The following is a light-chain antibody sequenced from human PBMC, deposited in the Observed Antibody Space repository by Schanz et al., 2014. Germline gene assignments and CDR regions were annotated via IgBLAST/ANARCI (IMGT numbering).Light chain of an antibody. J-gene: IGLJ2*01. CDR1: SSDVGGYNS. CDR2: EVT. V-gene: IGLV2-8*01. Sequence: SSLPPPPSASGSPKQSVSISCTGTSSDVGGYNSVSWYQQHPGKAPKLMIYEVTKRPSGVPDRFSGSKSGNTASLTVSGLQSEDEADYYCSSYAGSNGVLFGGGTKLTVL. CDR3: SSYAGSNGVL.